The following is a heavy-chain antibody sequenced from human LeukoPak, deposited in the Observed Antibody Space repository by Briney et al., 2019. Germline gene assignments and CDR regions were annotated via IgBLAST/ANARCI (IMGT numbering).Heavy chain of an antibody. CDR3: ARTYDFWSGYSSHFDY. CDR1: GGSISSGDYY. D-gene: IGHD3-3*01. V-gene: IGHV4-30-4*08. J-gene: IGHJ4*02. Sequence: SQTLSLTCTVSGGSISSGDYYWSWIRQPPGKGLEWIGYIYYSGSTYYNPSLKSRVTISVDTSKNQFSLKLSSVTAVDTAVYYCARTYDFWSGYSSHFDYWGQGTLVTVSS. CDR2: IYYSGST.